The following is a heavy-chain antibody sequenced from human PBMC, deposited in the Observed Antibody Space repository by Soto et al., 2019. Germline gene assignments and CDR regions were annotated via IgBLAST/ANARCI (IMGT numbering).Heavy chain of an antibody. CDR3: ARAERGYSYADGFDY. CDR2: INHSGST. D-gene: IGHD5-18*01. V-gene: IGHV4-34*01. Sequence: SETLSLTCAVYGGSFSGYYWSWIRQPPGKGLEWIGEINHSGSTNYNPSLKSRATISVDTSKNRFSLKLSSVTAADTAVYYCARAERGYSYADGFDYWGQGTLVTVSS. CDR1: GGSFSGYY. J-gene: IGHJ4*02.